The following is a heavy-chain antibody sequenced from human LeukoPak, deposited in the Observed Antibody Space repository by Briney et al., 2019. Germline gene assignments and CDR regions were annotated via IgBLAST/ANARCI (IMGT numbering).Heavy chain of an antibody. D-gene: IGHD5-18*01. V-gene: IGHV1-3*01. CDR2: INAGNGNT. J-gene: IGHJ3*02. CDR1: GYTFTSYA. Sequence: ASVKVSCKASGYTFTSYAMHGVRQAPGQRLEWMGWINAGNGNTKYSQKFQGRVTITRDTSASTAYMELSSLRSEDTAVYHRARAQDTAMIFHDAFDIWGQGTMVTVSS. CDR3: ARAQDTAMIFHDAFDI.